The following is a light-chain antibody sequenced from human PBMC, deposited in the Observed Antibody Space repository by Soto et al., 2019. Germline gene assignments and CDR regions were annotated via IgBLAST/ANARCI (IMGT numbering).Light chain of an antibody. V-gene: IGLV2-14*01. CDR3: AAWDDSLNGPVYV. J-gene: IGLJ1*01. CDR1: SSDVGGYNY. CDR2: EVT. Sequence: QSALTQPASVSGSPGQSITISCTGTSSDVGGYNYVSWYQQHPGKAPKLVIYEVTKRPSGVPDRFSGSKSGTSASLAISGLQSEDEADYYCAAWDDSLNGPVYVFGSGTKLTVL.